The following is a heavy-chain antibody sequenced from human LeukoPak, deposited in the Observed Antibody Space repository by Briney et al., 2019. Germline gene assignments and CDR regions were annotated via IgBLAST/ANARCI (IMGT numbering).Heavy chain of an antibody. CDR1: GFTFSSYS. J-gene: IGHJ4*02. V-gene: IGHV3-21*01. CDR3: ARDQSGWYLDY. D-gene: IGHD6-19*01. CDR2: ISSSSSYI. Sequence: GGSLRLSCAASGFTFSSYSMNWVCQAPGKGLEWVSSISSSSSYIYYADSVKGRFTISRDNAKNSLYLQMNSLRAEDTAVYYCARDQSGWYLDYWGQGTLVTVSS.